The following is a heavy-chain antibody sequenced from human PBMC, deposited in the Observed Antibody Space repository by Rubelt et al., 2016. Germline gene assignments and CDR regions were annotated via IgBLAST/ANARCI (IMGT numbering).Heavy chain of an antibody. V-gene: IGHV4-31*03. CDR1: GGSISSGIYY. D-gene: IGHD6-19*01. CDR3: ARESSAWYYWFDP. CDR2: IFSSGGV. Sequence: QMQLQESGPGLLRPSQTLSLTCTVSGGSISSGIYYWTWIRQHPERGLEWIGHIFSSGGVYYNPSLKSRVFMSVDTSKNQFSLRLTAVTAADTAVDYCARESSAWYYWFDPWGQGTLVTVSS. J-gene: IGHJ5*02.